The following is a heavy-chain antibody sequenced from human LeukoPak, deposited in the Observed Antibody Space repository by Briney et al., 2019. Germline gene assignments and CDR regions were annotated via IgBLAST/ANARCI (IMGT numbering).Heavy chain of an antibody. CDR2: IYYSGST. CDR1: GGSISSSSYY. CDR3: AREGYYGSGSYWNLGYYYYYMDV. Sequence: SETLSLTCTVSGGSISSSSYYWGWIRQPPGKGLEWIGSIYYSGSTYYNPSLKSRVTISVDTSKNQFSLKLSSVTAADTAVYYCAREGYYGSGSYWNLGYYYYYMDVWGKGTTVTISS. D-gene: IGHD3-10*01. J-gene: IGHJ6*03. V-gene: IGHV4-39*07.